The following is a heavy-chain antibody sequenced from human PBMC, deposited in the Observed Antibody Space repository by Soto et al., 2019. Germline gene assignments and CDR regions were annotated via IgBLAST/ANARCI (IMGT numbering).Heavy chain of an antibody. CDR1: GFSLSRSEMA. CDR3: TPCWTSVPSPIEALDV. V-gene: IGHV2-5*02. CDR2: IYWDDDK. D-gene: IGHD1-1*01. J-gene: IGHJ3*01. Sequence: QITLKESGPALVKPTQTLTLTCTCSGFSLSRSEMAVGWIRQPPGKALEWLALIYWDDDKRYSPSLKSRLTNTKGSSKSPVVPMMTKLDPVDTGAYSLTPCWTSVPSPIEALDVWWYGTRVSVSS.